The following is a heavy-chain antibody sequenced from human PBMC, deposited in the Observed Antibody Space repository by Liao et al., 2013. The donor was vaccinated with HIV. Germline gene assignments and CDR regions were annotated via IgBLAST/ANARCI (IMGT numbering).Heavy chain of an antibody. D-gene: IGHD2-2*01. CDR3: ARYCSATNCYYIDV. J-gene: IGHJ6*03. CDR1: GGSFSGHY. CDR2: INQIGST. V-gene: IGHV4-34*02. Sequence: QVQLQQWGAGLLRPSETLSLTCAVNGGSFSGHYWSWIRQPPGKGLEWIGEINQIGSTNYNPSLNSRVTISVDTSKNQFSLKLSSVTAADTAVYYCARYCSATNCYYIDVWGKGTTVTVSS.